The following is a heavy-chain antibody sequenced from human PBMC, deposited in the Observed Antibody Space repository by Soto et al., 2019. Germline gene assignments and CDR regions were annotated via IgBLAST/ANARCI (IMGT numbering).Heavy chain of an antibody. Sequence: SETLSLTCTVSGGSISSGGYYWSWIRQHPGKGLEWIGYIYYSGSTYYNPSLKSRGTISVDTSKNQFSLKLSSVTAADTAVYYCAGDSEAVLQAYGMDVWGQGTTVAVSS. V-gene: IGHV4-31*03. CDR1: GGSISSGGYY. J-gene: IGHJ6*02. D-gene: IGHD4-4*01. CDR3: AGDSEAVLQAYGMDV. CDR2: IYYSGST.